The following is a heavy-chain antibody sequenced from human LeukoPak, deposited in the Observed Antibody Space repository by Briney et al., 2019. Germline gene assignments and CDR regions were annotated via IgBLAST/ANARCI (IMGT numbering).Heavy chain of an antibody. D-gene: IGHD6-19*01. CDR3: AKSGGSGWFTWFDP. Sequence: GESLRLSCAASGFTFDDYAMHWVRQAPGQGLEWVSGISWNSGSIGYADSVKGRFTISRDNAKNSLYLQMNSLRAEDTALYYCAKSGGSGWFTWFDPWGQGTLVTVSS. CDR1: GFTFDDYA. J-gene: IGHJ5*02. V-gene: IGHV3-9*01. CDR2: ISWNSGSI.